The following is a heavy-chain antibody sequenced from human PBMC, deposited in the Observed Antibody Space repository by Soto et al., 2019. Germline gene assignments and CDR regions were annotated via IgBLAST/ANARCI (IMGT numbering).Heavy chain of an antibody. J-gene: IGHJ6*02. Sequence: QMQLQESGPGLVKPSETLSLTCNVSGGSLSNQYWVWVRQPAGKGLEWIGRIYISGNTNYNPSLGSRVTMSIDTSKNQFSLKLDSMTAADTAVYYCGGSSGYYYGVDVWGQGTTVTVSS. V-gene: IGHV4-4*07. CDR2: IYISGNT. CDR1: GGSLSNQY. D-gene: IGHD3-16*01. CDR3: GGSSGYYYGVDV.